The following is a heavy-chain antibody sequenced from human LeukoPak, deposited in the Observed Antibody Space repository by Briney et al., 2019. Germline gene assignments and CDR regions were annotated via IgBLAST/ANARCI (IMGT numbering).Heavy chain of an antibody. D-gene: IGHD6-19*01. CDR1: GFTFSSYG. V-gene: IGHV3-30*18. CDR3: AKGRSGWAYYFDY. J-gene: IGHJ4*02. Sequence: GGSLRLSCAASGFTFSSYGMHWVRQAPGKGLEWVAAISYDGSNKYYADSVKGRFTISRDNSKNTLYLQMNSLRAEDTAVYYCAKGRSGWAYYFDYWGQGTLVTVSS. CDR2: ISYDGSNK.